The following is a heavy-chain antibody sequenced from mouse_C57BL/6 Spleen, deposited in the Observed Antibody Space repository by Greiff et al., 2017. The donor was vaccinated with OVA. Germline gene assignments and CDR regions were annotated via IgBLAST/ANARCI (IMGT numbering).Heavy chain of an antibody. CDR1: GYTFTSYW. J-gene: IGHJ3*01. V-gene: IGHV1-64*01. CDR2: IHPNSGST. D-gene: IGHD3-2*02. CDR3: ARLDSSGYGFAY. Sequence: QVQLQQSGAELVKPGASVKLSCKASGYTFTSYWMHWVKQRPGQGLEWIGMIHPNSGSTNYNEKFKSKATLTVDKSSSTAYMQLSSLTSEDSAVYYCARLDSSGYGFAYWGQGTLVTVSA.